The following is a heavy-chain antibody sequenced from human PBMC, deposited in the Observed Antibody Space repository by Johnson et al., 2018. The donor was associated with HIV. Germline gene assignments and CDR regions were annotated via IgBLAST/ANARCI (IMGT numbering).Heavy chain of an antibody. CDR3: AKDTGAFDI. CDR2: IGWNSGNI. J-gene: IGHJ3*02. V-gene: IGHV3-9*01. CDR1: GFTFDDYA. Sequence: EVLLLESGGGLVQPGRSLRLSCAASGFTFDDYAMHWVRQAPGKGLEWVSGIGWNSGNIVYADSVKGRFTISRDNAKNSLYLQMNSLRAEDTAFYYCAKDTGAFDIWGQGTMVTVSS.